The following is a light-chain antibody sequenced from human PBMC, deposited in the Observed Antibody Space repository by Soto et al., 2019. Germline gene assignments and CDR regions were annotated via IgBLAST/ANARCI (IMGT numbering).Light chain of an antibody. CDR3: QQCGSSPWT. CDR1: QSVSSYY. Sequence: DIVLAQFPGGLCFPPGEGATVSWRASQSVSSYYLAWYQQKPGQAPRLLIYAASSRATGIPDRFSGGGSGTDFTLTISRLEPEDFAVYYCQQCGSSPWTFGQGTKVDIK. V-gene: IGKV3-20*01. J-gene: IGKJ1*01. CDR2: AAS.